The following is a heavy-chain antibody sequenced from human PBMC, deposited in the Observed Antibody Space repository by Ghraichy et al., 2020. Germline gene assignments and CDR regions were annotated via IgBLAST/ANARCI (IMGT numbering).Heavy chain of an antibody. V-gene: IGHV3-23*01. D-gene: IGHD2-2*01. CDR1: GFTFSSYA. CDR2: ISGSGGST. CDR3: AKDNPTTLISPIVVVPAAMGLYYYYGMDV. J-gene: IGHJ6*02. Sequence: GGSLRLSCAASGFTFSSYAMSWVRQAPGKGLEWVSAISGSGGSTYYADSVKGRFTISRDNSKNTLYLQMNSLRAEDTAVYYCAKDNPTTLISPIVVVPAAMGLYYYYGMDVWGQGTTVTVSS.